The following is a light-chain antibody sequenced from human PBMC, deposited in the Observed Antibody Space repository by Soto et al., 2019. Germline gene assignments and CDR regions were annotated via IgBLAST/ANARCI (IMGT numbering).Light chain of an antibody. V-gene: IGLV2-14*01. Sequence: QSALTQPASVSGSPGQSITISCTGTSSDVGGYNYVSWYQQHPGKAPKLMIYDVSNRPSGVSNRFSGSKSGNTASLTISVLQAEDEAYYYCSSYTSSSARVFGGGTKLTVL. CDR1: SSDVGGYNY. CDR3: SSYTSSSARV. CDR2: DVS. J-gene: IGLJ2*01.